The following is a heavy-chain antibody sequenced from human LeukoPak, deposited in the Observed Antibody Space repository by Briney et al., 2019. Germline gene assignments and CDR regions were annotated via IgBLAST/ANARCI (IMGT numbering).Heavy chain of an antibody. V-gene: IGHV1-69*13. CDR1: GGTFSSYA. CDR2: IIPIFGTA. CDR3: ARGDGYNSFDY. J-gene: IGHJ4*02. D-gene: IGHD5-24*01. Sequence: ASVKVSCKASGGTFSSYAISWARQAPGQGLEWMGGIIPIFGTANYAQKFQGRVTITADESTSTAYMELSSLRSEDTAVYYCARGDGYNSFDYWGQGTLVTVSS.